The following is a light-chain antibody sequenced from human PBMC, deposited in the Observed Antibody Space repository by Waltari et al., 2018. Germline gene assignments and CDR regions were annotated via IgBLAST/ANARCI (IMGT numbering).Light chain of an antibody. Sequence: DIVMTQSPDSLAVSLGVRATINCISSQSVLHSTNNKNYLAWYQQKPGQPPKLLIYWASTRDSGVPDRFSGSGSGTDFTLTISSLQAEDVAVYYCQQYFSPPETFGQGTKVEIK. CDR1: QSVLHSTNNKNY. V-gene: IGKV4-1*01. J-gene: IGKJ1*01. CDR3: QQYFSPPET. CDR2: WAS.